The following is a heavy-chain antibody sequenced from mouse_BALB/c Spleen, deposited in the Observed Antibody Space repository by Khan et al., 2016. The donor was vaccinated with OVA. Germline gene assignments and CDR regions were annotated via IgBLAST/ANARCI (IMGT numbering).Heavy chain of an antibody. CDR1: GFSLSRYN. CDR3: SRAYYRYDGYYAMDY. V-gene: IGHV2-6-4*01. J-gene: IGHJ4*01. Sequence: QVQLKQSGPGLVAPSQSLSITCTVSGFSLSRYNIHWVRQPPGKGLEWLGMIWGGGGTDYNSTLKSRLNISKENSKSQVFLKMNSLQTDDTAMCYCSRAYYRYDGYYAMDYWGQGTSVTVSS. D-gene: IGHD2-14*01. CDR2: IWGGGGT.